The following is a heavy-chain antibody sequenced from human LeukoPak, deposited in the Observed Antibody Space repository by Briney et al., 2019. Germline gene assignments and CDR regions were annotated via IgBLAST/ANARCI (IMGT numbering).Heavy chain of an antibody. J-gene: IGHJ4*02. CDR3: AREYLYDFWSGYYFY. Sequence: SETLSLTCTVSGYSISSGYYWGWIRQPPGKGLEWIGSIYHSGSTYYNPSLKSRVTISVDTSKNQFSLKLSSVTATDTAVYYCAREYLYDFWSGYYFYWGQGTLVTVSS. D-gene: IGHD3-3*01. CDR2: IYHSGST. V-gene: IGHV4-38-2*02. CDR1: GYSISSGYY.